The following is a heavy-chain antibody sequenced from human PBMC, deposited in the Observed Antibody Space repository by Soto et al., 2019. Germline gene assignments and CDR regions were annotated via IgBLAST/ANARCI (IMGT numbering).Heavy chain of an antibody. CDR2: INSDGSST. CDR3: ARDPHRTATVDY. J-gene: IGHJ4*02. Sequence: EVQLVESGGGLVQPGGSLRLSCAASGFTFSSYWMRWVRQAPGKGLVWVSRINSDGSSTSYADSVKGRFTISRDNAKNTLYLQMNSLRAEDTAVYYCARDPHRTATVDYWGQGTLVTVSS. V-gene: IGHV3-74*01. CDR1: GFTFSSYW. D-gene: IGHD6-25*01.